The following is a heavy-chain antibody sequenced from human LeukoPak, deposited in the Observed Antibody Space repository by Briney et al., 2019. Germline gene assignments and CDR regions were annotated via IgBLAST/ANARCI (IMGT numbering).Heavy chain of an antibody. V-gene: IGHV3-20*04. CDR2: INWNGGST. D-gene: IGHD3-22*01. J-gene: IGHJ4*02. Sequence: GGSLRLSCAASGFTFDDYGMSWVCQAPGKGLEWVSGINWNGGSTGYADSVKGRFTISRDNAKNSLYLQMNSLRAEDTALYYCARARGSYYYDDTIDYWGQGTLVTVSS. CDR1: GFTFDDYG. CDR3: ARARGSYYYDDTIDY.